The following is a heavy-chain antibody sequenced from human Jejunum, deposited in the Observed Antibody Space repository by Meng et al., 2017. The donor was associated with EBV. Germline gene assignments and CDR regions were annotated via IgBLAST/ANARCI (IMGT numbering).Heavy chain of an antibody. J-gene: IGHJ4*02. CDR1: GGSSSTDNW. CDR3: ARDRGVEDY. Sequence: QVQVRESGPGLVKPPMTLSRTCAVCGGSSSTDNWWSWVRQPPGKGLEYIGEIHHSGSTKYNPSLKSRVTISVDKSNNHFSLKLSSVTAADTAVYYCARDRGVEDYWGQGTLVTVSS. V-gene: IGHV4-4*03. CDR2: IHHSGST. D-gene: IGHD5-24*01.